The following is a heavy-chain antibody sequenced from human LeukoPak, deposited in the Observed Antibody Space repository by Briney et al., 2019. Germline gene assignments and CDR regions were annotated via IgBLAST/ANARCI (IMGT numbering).Heavy chain of an antibody. CDR1: GGSFSVYY. CDR2: INHSGST. V-gene: IGHV4-34*01. Sequence: PSETLSLTCAVYGGSFSVYYWSWIRQPPGKGLEWIGEINHSGSTNYNPSLKSRVTISVDTSKNQFSLKLSSVTAADTAVYYCARGTTVTTEGYGMDVWGQGTTVTVSS. CDR3: ARGTTVTTEGYGMDV. D-gene: IGHD4-11*01. J-gene: IGHJ6*02.